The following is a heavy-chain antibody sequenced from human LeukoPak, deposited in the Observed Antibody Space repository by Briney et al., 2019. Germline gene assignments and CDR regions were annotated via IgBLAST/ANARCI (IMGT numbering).Heavy chain of an antibody. Sequence: ASVKVSCKASGYTFTSYGISWERQAPGQGLEWMGWISAYNGNTNYAQKLQGRVTMTTDTSTSTAYMELRSLRSDDTAVYYCARGAISVVVPAAIDYWGQGTLVTVSS. CDR3: ARGAISVVVPAAIDY. J-gene: IGHJ4*02. CDR2: ISAYNGNT. CDR1: GYTFTSYG. D-gene: IGHD2-2*01. V-gene: IGHV1-18*04.